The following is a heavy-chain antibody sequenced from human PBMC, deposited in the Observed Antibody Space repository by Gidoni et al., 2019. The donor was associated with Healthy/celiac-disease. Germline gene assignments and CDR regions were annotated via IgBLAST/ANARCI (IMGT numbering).Heavy chain of an antibody. CDR1: GYSFTSYW. V-gene: IGHV5-51*01. CDR3: ARQATYYGSGSYYNPFDY. Sequence: VQLVQSGAEVKKPGASLQISCMGSGYSFTSYWIGWVRQMPGKGLEWMGIIYPGDSDTRYSPSFQGQVTISADKSISTAYLQWSSLKASDTAMYYCARQATYYGSGSYYNPFDYWGQGTLVTVSS. D-gene: IGHD3-10*01. CDR2: IYPGDSDT. J-gene: IGHJ4*02.